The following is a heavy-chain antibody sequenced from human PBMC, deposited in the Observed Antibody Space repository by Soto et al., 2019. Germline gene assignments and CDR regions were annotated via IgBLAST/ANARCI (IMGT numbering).Heavy chain of an antibody. CDR1: GFIFSSYA. Sequence: GGSLRLSCAASGFIFSSYAMSWVRQAPGKGLEWVSGIRGSTGNTYYANSVKGRFTISRDNSKNTLYLQMNSLRAEDLDLYYCAQDPPPASDCSGGSCYPTVFDSWGQGTLVTVSS. V-gene: IGHV3-23*01. CDR3: AQDPPPASDCSGGSCYPTVFDS. D-gene: IGHD2-15*01. J-gene: IGHJ4*02. CDR2: IRGSTGNT.